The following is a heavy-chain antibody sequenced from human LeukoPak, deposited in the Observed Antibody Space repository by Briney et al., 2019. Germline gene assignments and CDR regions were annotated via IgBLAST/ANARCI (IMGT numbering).Heavy chain of an antibody. CDR2: INSDGSST. Sequence: GGSLRLSCAASGFTFSSYWMHWVRHAPGKGLVWVSRINSDGSSTSYAASVKGRFTISRDNAKNSLYLQMNSLRAEDTAVYYCARDGIKGYCSGGSCGDYWGQGTLVTVSS. CDR1: GFTFSSYW. V-gene: IGHV3-74*01. CDR3: ARDGIKGYCSGGSCGDY. J-gene: IGHJ4*02. D-gene: IGHD2-15*01.